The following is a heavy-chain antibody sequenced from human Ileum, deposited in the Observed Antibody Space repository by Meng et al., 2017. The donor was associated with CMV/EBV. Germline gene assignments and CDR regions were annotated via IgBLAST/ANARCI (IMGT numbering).Heavy chain of an antibody. CDR2: IIAVFKTP. V-gene: IGHV1-69*12. D-gene: IGHD2-8*01. CDR3: ARGFTNGWQPFDY. CDR1: GGSVNNYA. Sequence: QVQFVQSGGEVKMPGSSVKVSCKSSGGSVNNYALSWVRQAPGQGLEWMGGIIAVFKTPNYAQKFQGRLTISADASTGTTYMELTGLTSEDTAVYYWARGFTNGWQPFDYWGQGTLVTAPQ. J-gene: IGHJ4*02.